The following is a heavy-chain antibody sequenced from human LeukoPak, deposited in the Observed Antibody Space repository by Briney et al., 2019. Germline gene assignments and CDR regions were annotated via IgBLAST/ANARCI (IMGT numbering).Heavy chain of an antibody. D-gene: IGHD2/OR15-2a*01. CDR1: GFTFSSYE. J-gene: IGHJ4*02. Sequence: GGSLRLSCAASGFTFSSYEMNWVRQAPGKGLVWVSRTRSDGSDTRYAESVKGRFTISRDNAKNTLYLQMNSLRAEDTAVYYCARDWFHAIDYWGQGTLVTVSS. CDR2: TRSDGSDT. V-gene: IGHV3-74*01. CDR3: ARDWFHAIDY.